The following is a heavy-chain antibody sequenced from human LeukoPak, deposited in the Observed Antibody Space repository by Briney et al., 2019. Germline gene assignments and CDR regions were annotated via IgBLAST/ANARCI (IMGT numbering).Heavy chain of an antibody. J-gene: IGHJ3*02. CDR2: ISAYNGNT. Sequence: ASVKVSCKASGYTFTSYGISWVRQAPGQGLEWMGWISAYNGNTNYAQKLQGRVTMTTDTSTSTAYMELRSLRSDDTAVYYCARTHITMARGVIITMAFDIWGQGTMGTVSS. CDR1: GYTFTSYG. D-gene: IGHD3-10*01. V-gene: IGHV1-18*01. CDR3: ARTHITMARGVIITMAFDI.